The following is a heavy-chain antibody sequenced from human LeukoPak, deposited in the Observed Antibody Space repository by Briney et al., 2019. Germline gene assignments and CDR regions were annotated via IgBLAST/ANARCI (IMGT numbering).Heavy chain of an antibody. CDR2: ISSSGSTI. CDR3: ASPMRLRWSL. D-gene: IGHD4-23*01. V-gene: IGHV3-48*03. Sequence: PGGSLRLPCAASGFTFSSYEMNWVRQAPGKGLEWVSYISSSGSTIYYADSVKGRFTISRDNAKNSLYLQMNSLRAEDTAVYYCASPMRLRWSLWGQGTLVTVSS. J-gene: IGHJ4*02. CDR1: GFTFSSYE.